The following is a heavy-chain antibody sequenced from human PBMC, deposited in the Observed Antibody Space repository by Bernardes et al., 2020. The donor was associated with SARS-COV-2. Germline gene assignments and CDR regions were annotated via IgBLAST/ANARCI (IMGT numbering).Heavy chain of an antibody. CDR1: GYSFSSFW. CDR3: ASQHQIVVLPPGAFDI. J-gene: IGHJ3*02. CDR2: IHPGDSDT. D-gene: IGHD2-2*01. V-gene: IGHV5-51*01. Sequence: GASLKISCKGSGYSFSSFWIGWVRQMPGKGLEWVGIIHPGDSDTRYSPSFQGQVTISADKSISTAYLQWSSLRASDTAMYYCASQHQIVVLPPGAFDIWGQGTMVTVSS.